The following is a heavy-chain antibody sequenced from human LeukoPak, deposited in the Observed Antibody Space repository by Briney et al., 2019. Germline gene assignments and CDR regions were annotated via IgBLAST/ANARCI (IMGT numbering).Heavy chain of an antibody. V-gene: IGHV3-33*01. CDR1: GFTFSSYG. J-gene: IGHJ4*02. Sequence: GGSLRLSCAASGFTFSSYGVHWVRQAPGKGLEWVALIWYDGSNKYYADSVKGRLTISRDNSKNTLYLQMNSLRAEDTAVYYCAREGPRGNSQFDYWGQGTLVTVSS. CDR2: IWYDGSNK. D-gene: IGHD2/OR15-2a*01. CDR3: AREGPRGNSQFDY.